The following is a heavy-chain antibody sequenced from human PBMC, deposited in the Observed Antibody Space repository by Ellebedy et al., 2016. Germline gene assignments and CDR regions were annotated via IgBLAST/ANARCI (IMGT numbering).Heavy chain of an antibody. J-gene: IGHJ4*02. D-gene: IGHD3-22*01. CDR1: GFTFSNYA. Sequence: GESLKISXAASGFTFSNYAMSWVRQAPGKGLEWVSVLNGSGDRSYYTDSVKGRFTMSRDNSKNTLYLQMHSLRVEDTAVYYCTKEGNDHDSRGFYYSWGQGTLVTVSS. CDR2: LNGSGDRS. V-gene: IGHV3-23*01. CDR3: TKEGNDHDSRGFYYS.